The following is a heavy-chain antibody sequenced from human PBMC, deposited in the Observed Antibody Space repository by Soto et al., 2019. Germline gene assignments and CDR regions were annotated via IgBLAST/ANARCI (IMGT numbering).Heavy chain of an antibody. J-gene: IGHJ6*02. V-gene: IGHV3-21*01. CDR3: ARQAAATGEKYYYYYGMDV. Sequence: GSLRLSGPAPGXTLSSYRMNWVRQAPGKGLEWVSSISSSSSYIYYADSVKGRFTISRDNAKNSLYMQMNSLRAEDTAVYYCARQAAATGEKYYYYYGMDVWGQGTTVTVS. CDR1: GXTLSSYR. D-gene: IGHD6-13*01. CDR2: ISSSSSYI.